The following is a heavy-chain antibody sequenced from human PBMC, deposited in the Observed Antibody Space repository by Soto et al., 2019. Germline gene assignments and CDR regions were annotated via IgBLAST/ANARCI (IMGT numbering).Heavy chain of an antibody. CDR3: LTQGFGPLHGLVDV. V-gene: IGHV4-4*02. D-gene: IGHD3-10*01. CDR1: GGSISSSNW. CDR2: IYHSGST. J-gene: IGHJ6*02. Sequence: PSETLSLTCAVSGGSISSSNWWNWVRQPPGKGLEWIGEIYHSGSTNYNPSLKSRVTISVDTSKNQFSLKLSSVTAADTAVYYCLTQGFGPLHGLVDVWGQGTTVTVSS.